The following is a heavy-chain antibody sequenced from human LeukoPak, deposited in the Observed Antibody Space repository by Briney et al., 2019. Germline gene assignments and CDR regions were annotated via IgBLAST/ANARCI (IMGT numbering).Heavy chain of an antibody. J-gene: IGHJ3*02. CDR2: INHSGST. CDR1: GGSFSGYY. Sequence: SETLSLTCAVYGGSFSGYYWSWIRQPPGKGLEWIGEINHSGSTNYNPSLKSRVTISVDTSKNQFSLKLSSVTAADTAVYYCARGDYDFWIRRMGAFGIWGQGTMVTVSS. CDR3: ARGDYDFWIRRMGAFGI. D-gene: IGHD3-3*01. V-gene: IGHV4-34*01.